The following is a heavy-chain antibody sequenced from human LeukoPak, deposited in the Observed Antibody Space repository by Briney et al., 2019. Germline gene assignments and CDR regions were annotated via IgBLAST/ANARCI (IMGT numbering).Heavy chain of an antibody. CDR1: GYTFTGYY. J-gene: IGHJ4*02. D-gene: IGHD6-13*01. Sequence: ASVKVSCKASGYTFTGYYMHWVRQAPGQGLEWMGWINPNSGGTNYAQKFQGRVTMTRDTSISTAYMGLSRLRSDDTAVYYCAKYSSSWLYYFDYWGQGTLVTVSS. CDR2: INPNSGGT. CDR3: AKYSSSWLYYFDY. V-gene: IGHV1-2*02.